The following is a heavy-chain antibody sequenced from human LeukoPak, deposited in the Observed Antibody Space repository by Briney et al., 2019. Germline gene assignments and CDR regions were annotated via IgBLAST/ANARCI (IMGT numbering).Heavy chain of an antibody. V-gene: IGHV1-3*01. CDR1: GYTFTSYA. CDR3: ARGYYGSGSPLDWYFDL. CDR2: INAGNGNT. D-gene: IGHD3-10*01. Sequence: GASVKVPCKASGYTFTSYAMHWVRQAPGQRLEWMGWINAGNGNTKYSQKFQGRVTITRDTSASTAYMELSSLRSEDTAVYYCARGYYGSGSPLDWYFDLWGRGTLVTVSS. J-gene: IGHJ2*01.